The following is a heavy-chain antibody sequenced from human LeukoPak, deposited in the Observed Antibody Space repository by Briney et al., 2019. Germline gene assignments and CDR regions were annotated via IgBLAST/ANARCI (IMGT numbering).Heavy chain of an antibody. V-gene: IGHV3-7*03. D-gene: IGHD2-2*01. CDR3: ARGADIVVVPAATVVDAFDI. CDR2: IKQDGSEK. J-gene: IGHJ3*02. CDR1: GFPFSSYW. Sequence: GGSLLLSCAASGFPFSSYWMSWVRQAPGKGLEGVANIKQDGSEKYYVDSVKGRFTISRDNAKNSLYLQMNSLRAEDTAVYYCARGADIVVVPAATVVDAFDIWGQGTMVTVSS.